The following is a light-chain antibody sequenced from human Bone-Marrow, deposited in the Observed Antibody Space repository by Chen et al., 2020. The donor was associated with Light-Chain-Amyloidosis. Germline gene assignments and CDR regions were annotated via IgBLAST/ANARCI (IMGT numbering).Light chain of an antibody. CDR3: QQYDNLPLT. J-gene: IGKJ4*01. Sequence: DTQMTQSPSSLSASVGDRVTNTCQASQDISNYLNWYQEKPGKAPKLLIYDASNLETGVPSRFSGSGSGTDFTFTISSLQPEDSATYYCQQYDNLPLTFGGGTKVEIK. CDR2: DAS. CDR1: QDISNY. V-gene: IGKV1-33*01.